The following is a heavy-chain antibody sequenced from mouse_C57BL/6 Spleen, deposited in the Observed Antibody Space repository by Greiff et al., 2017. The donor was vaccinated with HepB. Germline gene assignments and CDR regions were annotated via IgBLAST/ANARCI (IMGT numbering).Heavy chain of an antibody. CDR1: GYTFTSYW. V-gene: IGHV1-61*01. CDR2: IYPSDSET. CDR3: ARGGDYGSSYEYY. D-gene: IGHD1-1*01. Sequence: VQLQQPGAELVRPGSSVKLSCKASGYTFTSYWMDWVKQRPGQGLEWIGNIYPSDSETHYNQKFKDKATLTVDKSSSTAYMQLSSLTSEVSAVYDCARGGDYGSSYEYYWGQGTTLTVSS. J-gene: IGHJ2*01.